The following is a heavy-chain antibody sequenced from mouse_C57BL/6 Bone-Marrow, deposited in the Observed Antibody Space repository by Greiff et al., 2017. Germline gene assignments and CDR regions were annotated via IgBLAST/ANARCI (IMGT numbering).Heavy chain of an antibody. D-gene: IGHD2-12*01. V-gene: IGHV1-76*01. CDR2: IYPGSGNT. Sequence: LVESGAELVRPGASVKLSCKASGYTFTDYYINWVKQRPGQGLEWIARIYPGSGNTYYNEKFKGKATLTAEKSSSTAYMQLSSLTSEDSAVYFCAREGRFYDSSYDFNNWGRGTTLSVSS. CDR3: AREGRFYDSSYDFNN. J-gene: IGHJ2*01. CDR1: GYTFTDYY.